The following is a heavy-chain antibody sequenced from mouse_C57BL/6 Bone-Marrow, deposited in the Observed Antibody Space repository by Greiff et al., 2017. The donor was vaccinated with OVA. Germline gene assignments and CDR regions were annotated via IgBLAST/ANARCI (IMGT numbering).Heavy chain of an antibody. CDR1: GYTFTEYT. V-gene: IGHV1-62-2*01. Sequence: QVHVKQSGAELVKPGASVKLSCKASGYTFTEYTIHWVKQRSGQGLEWIGWFYPGSGSIKYNEKFKDKATLTADKSSSTVYMELSRLTSEDSAVYVCARHGLLPAWFAYWGQGTLVTVSA. D-gene: IGHD2-3*01. J-gene: IGHJ3*01. CDR2: FYPGSGSI. CDR3: ARHGLLPAWFAY.